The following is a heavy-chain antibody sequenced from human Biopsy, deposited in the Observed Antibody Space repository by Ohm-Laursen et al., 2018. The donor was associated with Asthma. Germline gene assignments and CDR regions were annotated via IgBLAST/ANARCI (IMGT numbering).Heavy chain of an antibody. CDR3: ARDVMEWYLPAFDF. D-gene: IGHD3-3*01. CDR2: GGSYYDGGLK. Sequence: SLRLSCAASGFTFRSYAMHWVRQAPGKGLEWVAVGGSYYDGGLKYYADSVNGRFTVSRDDSKNTLYLQMNSLRPDDTAVYYCARDVMEWYLPAFDFWGQGTLITVSS. V-gene: IGHV3-30-3*01. CDR1: GFTFRSYA. J-gene: IGHJ4*02.